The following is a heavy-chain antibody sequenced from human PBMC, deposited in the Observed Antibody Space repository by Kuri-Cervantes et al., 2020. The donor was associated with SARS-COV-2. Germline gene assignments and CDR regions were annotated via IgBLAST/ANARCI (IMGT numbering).Heavy chain of an antibody. Sequence: LSLTCAASGFTFSSYAMHWVRQAPGKGLEWVAVISYDGSNKYYADSVKGRLTISRDNSKNTLYLQMNSLRAEDTAVYYCARGYDFWSGPKYYFDYWGQGTLVTVSS. J-gene: IGHJ4*02. CDR3: ARGYDFWSGPKYYFDY. CDR2: ISYDGSNK. CDR1: GFTFSSYA. V-gene: IGHV3-30-3*01. D-gene: IGHD3-3*01.